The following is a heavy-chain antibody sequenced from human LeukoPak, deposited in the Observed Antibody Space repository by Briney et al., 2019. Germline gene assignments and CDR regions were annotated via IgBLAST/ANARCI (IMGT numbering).Heavy chain of an antibody. D-gene: IGHD2-15*01. CDR3: VRSRGYCTDGRCYDFDY. J-gene: IGHJ4*02. CDR1: GYSFTNYW. CDR2: FYPGDSDT. V-gene: IGHV5-51*01. Sequence: GESLQISCEASGYSFTNYWIGWVRQMPGKGLEWMGSFYPGDSDTRYSPSFRGLVTISADKSISTAYLQWRTLETSDTAMYYCVRSRGYCTDGRCYDFDYWGQGTRVTVSP.